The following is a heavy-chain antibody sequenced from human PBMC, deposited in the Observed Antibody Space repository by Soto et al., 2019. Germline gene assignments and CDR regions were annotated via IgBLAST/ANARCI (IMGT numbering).Heavy chain of an antibody. CDR1: GGSISHTSW. Sequence: SETVSLTCAVSGGSISHTSWWAWFRQPPGKGLECLGEIYHTWSTNYNPSLKSRVTISIDTSADLFSLKLRSVSAADTAVYYFTRFKVFPARAHYYNDIDDWGRGTTVTVSS. CDR2: IYHTWST. CDR3: TRFKVFPARAHYYNDIDD. V-gene: IGHV4-4*02. J-gene: IGHJ6*02.